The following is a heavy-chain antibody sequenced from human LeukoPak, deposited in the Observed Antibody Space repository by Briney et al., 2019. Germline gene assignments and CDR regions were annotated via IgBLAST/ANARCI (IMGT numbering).Heavy chain of an antibody. V-gene: IGHV3-74*01. J-gene: IGHJ5*02. CDR2: INSDGSST. Sequence: GGSLRLSCAASGFTFSSYWMHWVRQAPGKGLVWVSRINSDGSSTSYADSVKGRFTISRDNAKNTLYLQMNSLRAEGTAVYYCARDPHSHFWSGYRGNWFDPWGQGTLVTVSS. D-gene: IGHD3-3*02. CDR3: ARDPHSHFWSGYRGNWFDP. CDR1: GFTFSSYW.